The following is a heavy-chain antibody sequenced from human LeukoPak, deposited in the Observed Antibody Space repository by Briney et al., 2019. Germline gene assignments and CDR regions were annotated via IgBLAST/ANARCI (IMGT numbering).Heavy chain of an antibody. CDR2: ISSSSSYI. CDR1: GFTFSSYS. J-gene: IGHJ4*02. D-gene: IGHD3-16*01. V-gene: IGHV3-21*01. CDR3: ARDRGDPVLDY. Sequence: GGSLRLSCAASGFTFSSYSMNWVRQAPGKGREWVSSISSSSSYIYYADSVKGRLTISRDNAKNSLYLQMNSLRAEDTAVYYCARDRGDPVLDYWGQGTLVTVSS.